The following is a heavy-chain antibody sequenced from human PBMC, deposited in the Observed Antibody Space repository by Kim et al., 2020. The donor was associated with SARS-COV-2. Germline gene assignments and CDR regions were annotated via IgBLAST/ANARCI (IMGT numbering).Heavy chain of an antibody. Sequence: GGSLRLSCAASGFTFSSYWMSWVRQAPGKGLEWVANIKQDGSEKYYVDSVKGRFTISRDNAKNSLYLQMNSLRAEDTAVYYCARVKVLRFLEWLSKTEYYFDYWGQGTLVTVSS. CDR3: ARVKVLRFLEWLSKTEYYFDY. V-gene: IGHV3-7*03. CDR1: GFTFSSYW. J-gene: IGHJ4*02. CDR2: IKQDGSEK. D-gene: IGHD3-3*01.